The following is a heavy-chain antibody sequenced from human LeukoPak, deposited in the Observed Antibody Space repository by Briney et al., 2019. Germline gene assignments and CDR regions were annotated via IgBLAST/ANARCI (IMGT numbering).Heavy chain of an antibody. D-gene: IGHD6-19*01. CDR1: GITFSSYH. Sequence: GGSLRLSCVGSGITFSSYHINWVRQTPDKGLEWVSSISSGGSYIYSVDSLKGRFTISRDSAKNSVYLQMNSVRDEDTAVYYCAGGRGVDGNYYYYYMDVWGKGTTVTVS. CDR2: ISSGGSYI. V-gene: IGHV3-21*01. J-gene: IGHJ6*03. CDR3: AGGRGVDGNYYYYYMDV.